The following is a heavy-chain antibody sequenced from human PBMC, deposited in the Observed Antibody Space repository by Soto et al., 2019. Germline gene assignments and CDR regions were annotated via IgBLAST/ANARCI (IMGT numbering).Heavy chain of an antibody. CDR1: GFTLTSFG. Sequence: QVQLVQSGAEVKKPGASVKVSCKTSGFTLTSFGITWVRQAPGQGLEWMGRISVYDGNTDYAQKFQGRVAMTTDTSTTTADMELRSLRSDDTAVYFCAKGEETLPAWGQGTLLTVSS. J-gene: IGHJ5*02. V-gene: IGHV1-18*01. D-gene: IGHD3-10*01. CDR2: ISVYDGNT. CDR3: AKGEETLPA.